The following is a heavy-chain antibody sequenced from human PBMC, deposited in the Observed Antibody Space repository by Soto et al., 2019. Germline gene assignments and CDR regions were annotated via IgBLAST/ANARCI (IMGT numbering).Heavy chain of an antibody. D-gene: IGHD2-2*01. Sequence: QVQLVQSGAEVKKPGSSVKVSCKASGGTFSSYAISWVRQAPGQGLEWMGGRIPIFGTANYAQKFQGRVTITADESTSTAYMELSSLRSEDTAVNSCARDSRRQGLLHGMDVWGQGTTVTVSS. CDR2: RIPIFGTA. V-gene: IGHV1-69*01. CDR3: ARDSRRQGLLHGMDV. J-gene: IGHJ6*02. CDR1: GGTFSSYA.